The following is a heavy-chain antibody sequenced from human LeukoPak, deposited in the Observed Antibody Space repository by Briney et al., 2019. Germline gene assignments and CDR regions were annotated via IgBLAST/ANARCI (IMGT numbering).Heavy chain of an antibody. CDR3: ARAHVVPAAQEIDY. CDR2: ISAYNGNT. V-gene: IGHV1-18*01. D-gene: IGHD2-2*01. CDR1: GYTFTSYG. Sequence: ASVTVSCKASGYTFTSYGISWVRQAPGQGLEWMGWISAYNGNTNYAQKLQGRVTMTTDTSTSTAYMELRSLRSDDTAVYYCARAHVVPAAQEIDYWGQGTLVTVSS. J-gene: IGHJ4*02.